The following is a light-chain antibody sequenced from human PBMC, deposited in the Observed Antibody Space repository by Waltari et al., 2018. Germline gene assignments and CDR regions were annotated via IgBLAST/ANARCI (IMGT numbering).Light chain of an antibody. V-gene: IGKV4-1*01. CDR3: QQYYSTLRT. J-gene: IGKJ1*01. CDR2: WAS. CDR1: QSVLYSSNNKNY. Sequence: DIVMTQSPDSLAVSLGERATINCKSSQSVLYSSNNKNYLAWYQQKPGQPPKLLIYWASTRESGVPDRFSGSGSGTDFTLPINSLQAEDVAVYYCQQYYSTLRTFGQGTKVEIK.